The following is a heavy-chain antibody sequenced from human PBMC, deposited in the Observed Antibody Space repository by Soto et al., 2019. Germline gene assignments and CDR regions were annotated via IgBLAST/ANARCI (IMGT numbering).Heavy chain of an antibody. Sequence: PSQTLSLPCAITGDSVSSNSSGCSCVRQSPSRGLEWLGRTYYRSKLYYEYAVSVRGRITINPDTSKNQYSLQLNSVTPEDTAVYFCARGEQYSGRIFDYWGQGTLVTVSS. CDR2: TYYRSKLYY. V-gene: IGHV6-1*01. D-gene: IGHD1-26*01. CDR3: ARGEQYSGRIFDY. J-gene: IGHJ4*01. CDR1: GDSVSSNSSG.